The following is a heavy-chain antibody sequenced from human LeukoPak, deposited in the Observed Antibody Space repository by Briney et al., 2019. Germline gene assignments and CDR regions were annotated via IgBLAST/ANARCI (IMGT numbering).Heavy chain of an antibody. CDR3: ARRPPRAYWYFDF. D-gene: IGHD6-6*01. CDR2: ARDKANGYTT. CDR1: GFIFSDHY. Sequence: PGGSLRLSCVTSGFIFSDHYMDWVRQTPGKGLEWVGRARDKANGYTTEYAASVKGRFTTSRDDSQNSLYLQMTSLKTEDTAVYYCARRPPRAYWYFDFWGRGTLVTVSS. J-gene: IGHJ2*01. V-gene: IGHV3-72*01.